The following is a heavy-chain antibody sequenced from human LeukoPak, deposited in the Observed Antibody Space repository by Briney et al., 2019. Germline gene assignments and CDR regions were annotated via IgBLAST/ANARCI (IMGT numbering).Heavy chain of an antibody. CDR2: IRNDGSGT. CDR1: GFSFSNYW. D-gene: IGHD1-7*01. V-gene: IGHV3-74*01. Sequence: PGGSLRLSCAASGFSFSNYWMHWVRQAPGEGLVWVSLIRNDGSGTSYADSVKGRFTISRDNAKNTLYLQMNSLRAEDTAVYYCARDLGSGTPPDYRGQGTLVTVSS. CDR3: ARDLGSGTPPDY. J-gene: IGHJ4*02.